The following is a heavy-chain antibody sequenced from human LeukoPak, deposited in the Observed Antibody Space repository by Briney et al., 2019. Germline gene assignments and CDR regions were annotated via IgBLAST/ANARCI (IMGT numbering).Heavy chain of an antibody. CDR3: AREWLGYCSSTSCPPDP. Sequence: SETLSLTCTVSGGSISSGGYYWSWIRQPPGKGLEWIGYIYHSGSTYYNPSLKSRVTISVDRSKNQFSLKLSSVTAADTAVYYCAREWLGYCSSTSCPPDPWGQGTLVTVSS. J-gene: IGHJ5*02. CDR1: GGSISSGGYY. CDR2: IYHSGST. D-gene: IGHD2-2*01. V-gene: IGHV4-30-2*01.